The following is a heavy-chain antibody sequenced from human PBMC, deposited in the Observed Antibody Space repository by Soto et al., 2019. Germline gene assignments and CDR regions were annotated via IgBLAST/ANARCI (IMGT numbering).Heavy chain of an antibody. CDR2: IIPIFGTA. CDR1: GGTFSSYA. CDR3: ARSVVRGVIIDYYGMDV. D-gene: IGHD3-10*01. V-gene: IGHV1-69*13. Sequence: SVKVSCKASGGTFSSYAISWVRQAPGQGLEWMGGIIPIFGTANYAQKFQGRVTITADESTSTAYMELSSLRSEDTAVYYCARSVVRGVIIDYYGMDVWGQGTTVTVSS. J-gene: IGHJ6*02.